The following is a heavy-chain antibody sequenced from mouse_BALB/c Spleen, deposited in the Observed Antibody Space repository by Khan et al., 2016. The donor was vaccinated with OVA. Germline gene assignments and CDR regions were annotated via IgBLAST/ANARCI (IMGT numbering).Heavy chain of an antibody. D-gene: IGHD2-10*01. CDR1: GYTFTNYG. CDR2: INTYTGEP. Sequence: QIQLVQSGPELKQPGETVKISCKASGYTFTNYGMNWVKQSPGKALKWMGWINTYTGEPTYADDFKGRFAFSMETPDTTAYLQINNLKNEDTATYFCARPPYFSYTLDYWGQGTSVTVSS. V-gene: IGHV9-3-1*01. J-gene: IGHJ4*01. CDR3: ARPPYFSYTLDY.